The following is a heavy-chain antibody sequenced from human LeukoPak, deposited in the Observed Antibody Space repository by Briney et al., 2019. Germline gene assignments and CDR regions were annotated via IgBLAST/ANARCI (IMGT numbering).Heavy chain of an antibody. V-gene: IGHV3-74*01. D-gene: IGHD6-19*01. J-gene: IGHJ6*02. CDR1: GFSISVYW. CDR2: INSDGSTS. CDR3: ARDTSAWRYGMDV. Sequence: GGSLRLSCAASGFSISVYWMHWVRQAPGKGLVWVSHINSDGSTSTYADSVKGRFTISRDNAKNTLYLQMNSLRAEDTAVYYCARDTSAWRYGMDVWGQGTTVTVSS.